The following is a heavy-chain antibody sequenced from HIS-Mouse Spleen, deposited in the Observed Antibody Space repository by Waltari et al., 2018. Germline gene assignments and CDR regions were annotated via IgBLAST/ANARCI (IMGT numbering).Heavy chain of an antibody. V-gene: IGHV4-39*07. CDR2: IYYSGST. CDR1: GGSISSSSYY. CDR3: ARARGSYYFDY. D-gene: IGHD1-26*01. J-gene: IGHJ4*02. Sequence: QPQLQESGPGLVKPSETLSLTCTVSGGSISSSSYYWGWIRQPPGKGLEWIGSIYYSGSTYYNPSLKSRVTISVDTSKNQFSLKLSSVTAADTAVYYCARARGSYYFDYWGQGTLVTVSS.